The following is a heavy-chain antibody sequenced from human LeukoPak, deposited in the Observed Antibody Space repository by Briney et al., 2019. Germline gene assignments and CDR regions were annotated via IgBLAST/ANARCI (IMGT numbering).Heavy chain of an antibody. CDR1: GFTFSSYW. CDR2: IKQDGSEK. CDR3: ARDFREITMIVVVPQTTYGMDV. V-gene: IGHV3-7*01. Sequence: GGSLRLSCAASGFTFSSYWMSWVRQAPEKGLEWVANIKQDGSEKYYVDSVKGRFTISRDNAKNSLYLQMNSLRAEDTAVYYCARDFREITMIVVVPQTTYGMDVWGQGTTVTVSS. J-gene: IGHJ6*02. D-gene: IGHD3-22*01.